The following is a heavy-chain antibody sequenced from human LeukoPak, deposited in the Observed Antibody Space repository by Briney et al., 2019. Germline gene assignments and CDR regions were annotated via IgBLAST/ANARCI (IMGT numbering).Heavy chain of an antibody. V-gene: IGHV3-20*04. J-gene: IGHJ4*02. CDR3: ARERRGSYFHDS. Sequence: GGSLRLSCAASGLTFSSYWMHWVRQAPGKGLEWVSGMNWNGVTTAYGDSVKGRFSISRDNAKSSLFLQMDSLRVEDTALYFCARERRGSYFHDSWGQGTLVTVSS. D-gene: IGHD1-26*01. CDR1: GLTFSSYW. CDR2: MNWNGVTT.